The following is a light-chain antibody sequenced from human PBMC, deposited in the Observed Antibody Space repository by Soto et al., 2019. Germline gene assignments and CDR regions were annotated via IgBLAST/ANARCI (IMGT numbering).Light chain of an antibody. J-gene: IGLJ3*02. CDR2: EAS. CDR3: SSYTTSSTWV. Sequence: QSALTQPASVSGSPGQSITISCTGTSSDVGVYNSVSWYQHHPGKAPQLIIYEASKRPSGVSHRFSGSKSGNKASLTTSGLQAEDEADYYCSSYTTSSTWVFGGGTKLTVL. V-gene: IGLV2-14*01. CDR1: SSDVGVYNS.